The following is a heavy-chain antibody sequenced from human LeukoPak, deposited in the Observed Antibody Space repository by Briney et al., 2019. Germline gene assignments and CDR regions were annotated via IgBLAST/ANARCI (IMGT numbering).Heavy chain of an antibody. V-gene: IGHV4-34*01. Sequence: SETLSLTCAVYGGSFSGYYWSWVRQPPGKGLEWIGEINHSGSTNYNPSLKSRVTISVDTSKNQFSLKLSSVTAADTAVYYCARHGLLPDYWGQGTLVTVSS. CDR1: GGSFSGYY. CDR2: INHSGST. D-gene: IGHD3-22*01. J-gene: IGHJ4*02. CDR3: ARHGLLPDY.